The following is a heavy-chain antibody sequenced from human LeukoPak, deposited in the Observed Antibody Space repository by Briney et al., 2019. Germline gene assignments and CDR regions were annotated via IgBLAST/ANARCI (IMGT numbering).Heavy chain of an antibody. Sequence: LAGGSLRLSCAASGLTFSSYWMHWVRQVPGKGLVWVARINEHGSITDYADSVKDRFTVSRDNAWNTLYLQMNSLRAEDTAVYYCARDAAGSGSLWGQGTLITVSS. CDR1: GLTFSSYW. J-gene: IGHJ4*02. V-gene: IGHV3-74*01. CDR3: ARDAAGSGSL. CDR2: INEHGSIT. D-gene: IGHD3-10*01.